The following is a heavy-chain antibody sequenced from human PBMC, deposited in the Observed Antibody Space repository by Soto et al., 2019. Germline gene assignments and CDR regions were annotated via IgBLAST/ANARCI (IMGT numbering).Heavy chain of an antibody. D-gene: IGHD5-12*01. J-gene: IGHJ4*02. CDR1: GFTFSSYA. V-gene: IGHV3-23*01. Sequence: GGSLRLSCAASGFTFSSYAMSWVRQAPGKGLEWVSAISGIGHSTYYADSVKGRFTISRDNSKNTLYLQMNSLRAEDTAVYYCAKRIMATIGHFDSWGQGTLVTVSS. CDR3: AKRIMATIGHFDS. CDR2: ISGIGHST.